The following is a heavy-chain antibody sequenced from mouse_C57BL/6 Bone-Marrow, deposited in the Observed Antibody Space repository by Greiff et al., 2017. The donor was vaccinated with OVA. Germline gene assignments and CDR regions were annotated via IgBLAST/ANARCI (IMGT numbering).Heavy chain of an antibody. V-gene: IGHV5-4*01. D-gene: IGHD2-1*01. Sequence: EVHVVESGGGLVKPGGSLKLSCAASGFTFSSYAMSWVRQTPEKRLEWVATISDGGSYTYYPDNVKGRVTISRDNAKNNLYLQMSHLKSEDTAMYYCAREHYGNSFDYWGQGTTLTVSS. CDR3: AREHYGNSFDY. J-gene: IGHJ2*01. CDR1: GFTFSSYA. CDR2: ISDGGSYT.